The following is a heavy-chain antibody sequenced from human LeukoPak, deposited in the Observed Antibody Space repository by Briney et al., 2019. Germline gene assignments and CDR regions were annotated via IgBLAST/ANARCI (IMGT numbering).Heavy chain of an antibody. V-gene: IGHV3-7*01. D-gene: IGHD5-24*01. CDR1: GFTFSNYW. J-gene: IGHJ5*02. CDR3: ARDSRGGHLSS. Sequence: PGGSLRLSCAASGFTFSNYWMSWVRQAPGKGLEWVANIMEDGSEKKYVDSVKGRFTISRDNAKNSLHLQMNSLRAEDTAVYYCARDSRGGHLSSWGQGTLVIVSS. CDR2: IMEDGSEK.